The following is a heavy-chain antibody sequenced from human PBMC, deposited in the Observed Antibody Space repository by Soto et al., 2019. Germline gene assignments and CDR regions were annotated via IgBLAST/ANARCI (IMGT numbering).Heavy chain of an antibody. J-gene: IGHJ4*02. CDR1: GFTFRSYW. V-gene: IGHV3-74*01. Sequence: EVQLVESGGGLVQPGGSLRLSCAASGFTFRSYWMQWVRQAPGKGLVWVSWINSDGSSTNYADSVKGRVTISRDNAKNTLYLPMNSLRAEDTAVYYCASGGSSLNFDSWCQGTLVTVSS. D-gene: IGHD6-6*01. CDR3: ASGGSSLNFDS. CDR2: INSDGSST.